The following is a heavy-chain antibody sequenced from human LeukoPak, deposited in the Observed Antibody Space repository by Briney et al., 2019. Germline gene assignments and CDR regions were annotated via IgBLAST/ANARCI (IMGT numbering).Heavy chain of an antibody. V-gene: IGHV3-7*01. Sequence: GGSLRLSCAASGFTSSNDWMNWVRQAPGKGLEWVANIKQDGSEKYYVDSVKGRFTISRDSAKNSLYLQMNSLRAEDTAVYYCARDRQVAYGMDVWGQGTTVTVSS. CDR1: GFTSSNDW. CDR2: IKQDGSEK. J-gene: IGHJ6*02. CDR3: ARDRQVAYGMDV. D-gene: IGHD2-15*01.